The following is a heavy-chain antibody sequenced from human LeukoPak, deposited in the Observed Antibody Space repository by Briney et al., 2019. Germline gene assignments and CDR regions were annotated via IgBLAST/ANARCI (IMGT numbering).Heavy chain of an antibody. CDR2: IYYSGST. V-gene: IGHV4-61*08. CDR3: ARGTVDTAMLGATIAFDI. CDR1: GDSISSVGYS. D-gene: IGHD5-18*01. J-gene: IGHJ3*02. Sequence: SETLSLTCTVSGDSISSVGYSWSWIRQPPGKGLEWIGYIYYSGSTNYNPSLKSRVTISVDTSKNQFSLKLSSVTAADTAVYYCARGTVDTAMLGATIAFDIWGQGTMVTVSS.